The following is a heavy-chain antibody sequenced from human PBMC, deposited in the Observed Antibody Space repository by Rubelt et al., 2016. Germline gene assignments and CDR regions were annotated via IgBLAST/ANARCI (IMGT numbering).Heavy chain of an antibody. D-gene: IGHD2-2*02. CDR3: ASPPIVVVPAAITDYYYGMAV. CDR2: IIPILGIA. J-gene: IGHJ6*02. Sequence: QVQLVQSGAEVKKPGSSVKVSCKASGGTFSSYAISWVRQAPGQGLEWMGRIIPILGIANYAQKFQGRVTMTADKSTSTAYMELSSLRAEDTAVYYCASPPIVVVPAAITDYYYGMAVWGQGTTVTVSS. V-gene: IGHV1-69*09. CDR1: GGTFSSYA.